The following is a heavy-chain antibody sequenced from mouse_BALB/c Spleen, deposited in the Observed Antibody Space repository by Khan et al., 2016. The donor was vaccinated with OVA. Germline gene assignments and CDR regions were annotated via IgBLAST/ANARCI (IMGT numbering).Heavy chain of an antibody. J-gene: IGHJ2*01. V-gene: IGHV1S50*01. Sequence: QVQLKESGPELVKPGASVKISCKTSGYTFTNYFLHWVRLRPGQGLEWIGWLFPGNVIPKYSAKFKGTATLTADASSSTVYLHLDSLTSEDSAVYFGARMTTRATVFDYWGQGTALTVSS. CDR1: GYTFTNYF. D-gene: IGHD3-2*01. CDR3: ARMTTRATVFDY. CDR2: LFPGNVIP.